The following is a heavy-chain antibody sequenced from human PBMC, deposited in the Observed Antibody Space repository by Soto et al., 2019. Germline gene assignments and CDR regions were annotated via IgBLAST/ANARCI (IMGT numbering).Heavy chain of an antibody. CDR2: IYHSGST. D-gene: IGHD2-2*01. CDR3: ARDRYCSSTSCYGWFDP. V-gene: IGHV4-4*02. J-gene: IGHJ5*02. CDR1: SGSISSSNW. Sequence: QVQLQESGPGLVKPSGTLSLTCAVSSGSISSSNWWSWVRQPPGKGLEWIGGIYHSGSTNYNPSLKSRVTISVDKSKNQFSLKLSSVTAADTAVYYCARDRYCSSTSCYGWFDPWGQGTLVTVSS.